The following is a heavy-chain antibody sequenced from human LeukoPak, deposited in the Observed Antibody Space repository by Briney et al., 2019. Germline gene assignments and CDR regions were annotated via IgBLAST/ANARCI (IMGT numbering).Heavy chain of an antibody. Sequence: PGGSLRLSCAASGFTFSGYTMNWVRQAPGKGLEWVSSISSSSSPIYYADSVKGRFTISRDHAKNSLYLQMNSVRAEDTAVYYCARSGYNWNDVIFFDYWGQGILVSVSS. CDR2: ISSSSSPI. D-gene: IGHD1-1*01. CDR3: ARSGYNWNDVIFFDY. J-gene: IGHJ4*02. CDR1: GFTFSGYT. V-gene: IGHV3-21*01.